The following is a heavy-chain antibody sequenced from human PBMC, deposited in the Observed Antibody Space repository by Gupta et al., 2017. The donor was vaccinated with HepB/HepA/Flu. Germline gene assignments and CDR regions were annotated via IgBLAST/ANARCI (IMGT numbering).Heavy chain of an antibody. D-gene: IGHD3-10*01. Sequence: QVQLVESGGGVVQPGRSLRLSCEASGFTFSRYGMHWVRQAPGKGLEWVAVISYDGSNKYYADSVKGRVTISRDNSKNTLYLQMNSLRAEDTAVYYCAKDGDGSGSYPPYYYGMDVWGQGTTVTVSS. CDR3: AKDGDGSGSYPPYYYGMDV. CDR2: ISYDGSNK. J-gene: IGHJ6*02. CDR1: GFTFSRYG. V-gene: IGHV3-30*18.